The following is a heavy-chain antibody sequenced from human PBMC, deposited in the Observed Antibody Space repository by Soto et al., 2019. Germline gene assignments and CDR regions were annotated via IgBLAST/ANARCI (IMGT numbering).Heavy chain of an antibody. CDR2: ISRYSGNT. D-gene: IGHD3-16*01. Sequence: QVQLVQSGDEVRKPGSSVKVSCKASGYIFFNYGIAWVRQAPGQGLEWMGWISRYSGNTHYASKVQGRLTMTTDTSTSTVYMDLGSLTSDGTAVYYCAMVDNYVTPTPQDVWGQGTTVTVSS. CDR1: GYIFFNYG. CDR3: AMVDNYVTPTPQDV. J-gene: IGHJ6*02. V-gene: IGHV1-18*01.